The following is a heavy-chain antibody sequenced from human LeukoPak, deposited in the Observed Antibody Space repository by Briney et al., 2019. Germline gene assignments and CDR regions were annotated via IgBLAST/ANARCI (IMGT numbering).Heavy chain of an antibody. Sequence: GGSLRLSCAASGFTFSSYWMSWVRRAPGKGLEWVANIKQDGSEKYCVDSVKGRFTISRDNAKNSLYLQMNSLRAEDTAVYYCARTRDNYYYMDVWGKGTTVTVSS. CDR1: GFTFSSYW. D-gene: IGHD2-2*01. CDR2: IKQDGSEK. J-gene: IGHJ6*03. V-gene: IGHV3-7*01. CDR3: ARTRDNYYYMDV.